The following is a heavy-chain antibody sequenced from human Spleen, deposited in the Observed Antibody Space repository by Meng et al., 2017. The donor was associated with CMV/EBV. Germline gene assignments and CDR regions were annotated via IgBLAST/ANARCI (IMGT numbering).Heavy chain of an antibody. Sequence: GSLRLSCTVSGGSISSYYWSWIRQPPGKGLEWIGYIYYSGSTNYNPSLKSRVTISVDTSKNQFSLKLSSVTAADTAVYYCARDLGSSTVDYWGQGTLVTVSS. CDR2: IYYSGST. CDR3: ARDLGSSTVDY. J-gene: IGHJ4*02. V-gene: IGHV4-59*01. D-gene: IGHD6-13*01. CDR1: GGSISSYY.